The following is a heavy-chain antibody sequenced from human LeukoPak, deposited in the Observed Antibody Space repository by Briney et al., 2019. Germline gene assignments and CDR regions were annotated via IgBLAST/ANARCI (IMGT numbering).Heavy chain of an antibody. CDR2: MNPNNGRT. Sequence: PGASVKVSCKTSGYTFTSYDINWVRQAPGQGLVWLGWMNPNNGRTGYAQTFQGRVTMTRDTSISTAYMELRSLRSEDTAVYYCARNLAMTGDFDNWGQGTLVTVSS. CDR1: GYTFTSYD. CDR3: ARNLAMTGDFDN. V-gene: IGHV1-8*01. J-gene: IGHJ4*02. D-gene: IGHD2-2*01.